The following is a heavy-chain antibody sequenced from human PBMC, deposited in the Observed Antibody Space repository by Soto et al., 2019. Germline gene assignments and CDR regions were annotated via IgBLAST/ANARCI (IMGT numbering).Heavy chain of an antibody. D-gene: IGHD2-2*02. Sequence: QVQLQQWGAGLLKPSETLSLTCAVYGGSFSGYYWSWIRQPPGKGLEWIGEINHSGGTNYNPSLKSRVTISVDTSKNQFSLKLSSVTAADTAVYYCARGRRYCSSTSCYRLYYYMDVWGKGTTVTVSS. J-gene: IGHJ6*03. CDR2: INHSGGT. CDR1: GGSFSGYY. V-gene: IGHV4-34*01. CDR3: ARGRRYCSSTSCYRLYYYMDV.